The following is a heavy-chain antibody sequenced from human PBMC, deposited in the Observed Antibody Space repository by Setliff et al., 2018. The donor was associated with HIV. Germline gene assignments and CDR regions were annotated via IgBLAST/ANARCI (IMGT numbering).Heavy chain of an antibody. CDR3: ARAEMATIVAFDI. D-gene: IGHD5-12*01. Sequence: PSETLSLTCTVSGGSISSSSYYWGWIRQPPGKGLEWIGSIYYSGNTRYNPSLKSRVTISLDTSKNRFSLQLTSVTAADTAVYYCARAEMATIVAFDIWGQGTMVTVSS. V-gene: IGHV4-39*07. CDR1: GGSISSSSYY. J-gene: IGHJ3*02. CDR2: IYYSGNT.